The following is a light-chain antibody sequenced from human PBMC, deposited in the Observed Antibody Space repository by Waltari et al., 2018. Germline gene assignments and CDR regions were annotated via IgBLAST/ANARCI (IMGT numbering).Light chain of an antibody. CDR2: AAS. CDR3: QQPYFYPRT. V-gene: IGKV1-9*01. J-gene: IGKJ1*01. CDR1: QGIGRY. Sequence: DIQLTQSPSFVSASVGDRVTITCRASQGIGRYLAWYQQKPGNDPQFLVYAASTLQSGVPARFSGSGSGTEFTLTISSLQPEDFATYYCQQPYFYPRTFGQGTKVDIK.